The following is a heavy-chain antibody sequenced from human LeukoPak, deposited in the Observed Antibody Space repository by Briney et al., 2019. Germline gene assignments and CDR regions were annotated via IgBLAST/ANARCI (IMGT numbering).Heavy chain of an antibody. V-gene: IGHV4-34*01. CDR1: GGSFSGYY. CDR2: INHSGST. J-gene: IGHJ5*02. Sequence: PSETLSLTCAVYGGSFSGYYWSWIRQPPGKGLEWIGEINHSGSTNYNPSLKSRVTISVDTSKNQFSLKLSSVTAADTAVYYCARGLPYYYGSGSYSSNWFDPWGQGTLVIVSS. CDR3: ARGLPYYYGSGSYSSNWFDP. D-gene: IGHD3-10*01.